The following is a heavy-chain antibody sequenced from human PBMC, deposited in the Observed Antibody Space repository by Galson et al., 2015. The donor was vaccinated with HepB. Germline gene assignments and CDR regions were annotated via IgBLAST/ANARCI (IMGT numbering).Heavy chain of an antibody. D-gene: IGHD4-11*01. CDR1: GFTFSSYA. CDR2: ISGSGGST. CDR3: AKAGTYDYSNYNYYYYYYMDV. Sequence: SLRLSCAASGFTFSSYAMSWVRQAPGKGLEWVSAISGSGGSTYYADSVKGRFTISRDNSKNTLYLQMNSLRAEDTAVYYCAKAGTYDYSNYNYYYYYYMDVWGKGTTVTVSS. J-gene: IGHJ6*03. V-gene: IGHV3-23*01.